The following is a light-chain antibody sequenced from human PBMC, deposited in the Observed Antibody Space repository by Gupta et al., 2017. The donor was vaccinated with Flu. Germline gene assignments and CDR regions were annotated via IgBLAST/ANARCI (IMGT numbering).Light chain of an antibody. CDR1: QNIDSY. CDR2: AAS. CDR3: QHRYNTPGT. J-gene: IGKJ1*01. V-gene: IGKV1-39*01. Sequence: DIQMTQSPSSLSAAVGDRVTITCRASQNIDSYLNWYQQKEGKAPELLIYAASSLQSGVPSRFSGGGSGTXFTLIIXSRQPEDFATYYCQHRYNTPGTFGXGTKVEI.